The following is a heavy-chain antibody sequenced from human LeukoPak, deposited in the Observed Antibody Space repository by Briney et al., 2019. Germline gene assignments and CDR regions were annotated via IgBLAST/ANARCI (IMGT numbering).Heavy chain of an antibody. CDR3: ARDQRPNPIVVVPAAMADYYYYYMDV. J-gene: IGHJ6*03. V-gene: IGHV1-46*01. CDR1: GYTFTSYY. Sequence: ASVKVSCKASGYTFTSYYIHWVRQAPGQGLEWMGIINPSGGSTSYAQKFQGRVTMTRDTSTSTVYMELSSLRSENTAVYYCARDQRPNPIVVVPAAMADYYYYYMDVWGKGTTVTVSS. CDR2: INPSGGST. D-gene: IGHD2-2*01.